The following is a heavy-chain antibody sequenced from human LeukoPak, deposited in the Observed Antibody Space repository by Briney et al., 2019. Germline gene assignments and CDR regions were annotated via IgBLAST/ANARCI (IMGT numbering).Heavy chain of an antibody. Sequence: GGSLRLSCTASGFTISDYEMNWVRQATGKGLEWVAYISNSGSTINYADSVKGRFTISRDNAKKSLYLQMNSLRAEDTAVYYCVVVFDYWGQGTLVTVSS. CDR3: VVVFDY. D-gene: IGHD3-22*01. V-gene: IGHV3-48*03. CDR1: GFTISDYE. CDR2: ISNSGSTI. J-gene: IGHJ4*02.